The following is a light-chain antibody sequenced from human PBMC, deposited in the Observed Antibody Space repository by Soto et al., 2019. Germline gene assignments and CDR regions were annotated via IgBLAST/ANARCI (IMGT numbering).Light chain of an antibody. J-gene: IGLJ2*01. CDR2: EVS. Sequence: QSALTQPASVSGSRGQSITISCTGTSSDVGGYNYVSWYQQHPGKAPKLMIYEVSNRPSGVSNRFSGSKSGNTASLTISGLQAEDEADFYCSSYTSSSPHVVFGGGTTLTVL. CDR3: SSYTSSSPHVV. CDR1: SSDVGGYNY. V-gene: IGLV2-14*01.